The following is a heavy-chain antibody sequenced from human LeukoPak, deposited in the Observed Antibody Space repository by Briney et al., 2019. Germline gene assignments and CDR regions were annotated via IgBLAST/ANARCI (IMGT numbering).Heavy chain of an antibody. CDR3: ARDWYYYDSSGYYPGY. J-gene: IGHJ4*02. V-gene: IGHV1-2*02. CDR1: GYTFSGHY. D-gene: IGHD3-22*01. Sequence: GASVKVSCKASGYTFSGHYMHWVRQAPGQGLEWMGWIKPSSGATNYAQKFRGRVTMTRDTSNRTSYMELSRLRSDDTAVYYCARDWYYYDSSGYYPGYWDQGTLVTVSS. CDR2: IKPSSGAT.